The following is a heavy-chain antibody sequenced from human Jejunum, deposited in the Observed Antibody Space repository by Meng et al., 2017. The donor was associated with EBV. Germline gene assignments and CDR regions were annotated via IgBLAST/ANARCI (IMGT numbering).Heavy chain of an antibody. J-gene: IGHJ4*02. CDR2: IYHSGST. D-gene: IGHD3-3*01. V-gene: IGHV4-4*02. CDR1: GDSISSSNW. Sequence: GQLQGAGRGIVEPAGTPSLTCADPGDSISSSNWWSGVRQPPGKGLGWIGEIYHSGSTNYNPSLKSRVTISVDKSKNQFSLKLSSVTAADTAVYYCARYGSGYFPALWYWGQGTLVTVSS. CDR3: ARYGSGYFPALWY.